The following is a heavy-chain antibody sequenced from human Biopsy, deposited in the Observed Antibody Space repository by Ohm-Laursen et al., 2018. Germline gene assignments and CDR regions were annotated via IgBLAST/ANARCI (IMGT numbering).Heavy chain of an antibody. CDR3: ARLYRLDDYWNDDPPDAFDV. Sequence: PPGTLSPTWTVSGGSITDDYWSWIRQSPGKGLEWIGFISKGGDTTYNPSLRGRVAISVDTSKNQFSLKLSSVTAADTAIFFCARLYRLDDYWNDDPPDAFDVWGQGTRVTVSS. CDR2: ISKGGDT. V-gene: IGHV4-59*01. J-gene: IGHJ3*01. CDR1: GGSITDDY. D-gene: IGHD1-1*01.